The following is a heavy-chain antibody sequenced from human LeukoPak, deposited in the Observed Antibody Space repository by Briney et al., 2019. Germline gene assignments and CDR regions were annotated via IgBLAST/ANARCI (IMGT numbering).Heavy chain of an antibody. V-gene: IGHV1-18*04. J-gene: IGHJ6*04. Sequence: AAVNVSCKASGYTFTNYGITWVRQVPGQGLEWMGWISAYNANTNYAQKFQGRVTMTTDTSTSTVYMELRSLRSDDTAIYYCARTDYDILTGARMDVWGKGTTVTVSS. D-gene: IGHD3-9*01. CDR3: ARTDYDILTGARMDV. CDR2: ISAYNANT. CDR1: GYTFTNYG.